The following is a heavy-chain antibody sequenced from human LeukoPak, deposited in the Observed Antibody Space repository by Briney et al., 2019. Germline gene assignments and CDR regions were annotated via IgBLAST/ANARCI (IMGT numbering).Heavy chain of an antibody. V-gene: IGHV3-21*01. J-gene: IGHJ4*02. CDR1: GFTFSSNG. CDR3: ARAVPGFDY. CDR2: ISGSSSSYI. Sequence: GGSLRLSCVASGFTFSSNGMHWVRQAPGKGLEWVSCISGSSSSYIYYSDSVRGRFTISRDNAKNSLYLQMNSLTAEDTAVYYCARAVPGFDYWGQGTLVTVSS. D-gene: IGHD1-14*01.